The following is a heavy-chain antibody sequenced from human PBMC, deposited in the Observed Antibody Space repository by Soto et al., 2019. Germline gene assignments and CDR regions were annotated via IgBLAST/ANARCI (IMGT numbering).Heavy chain of an antibody. CDR2: ISYDGSNK. J-gene: IGHJ4*02. D-gene: IGHD2-2*01. CDR1: GFPFNSYA. Sequence: VVSLGLSCSGSGFPFNSYAMNWVRQAPGKGLEWVALISYDGSNKYYADSVKGRFTISRDSSKNTLYLQMNSLRAADTAVYYCGRCTSTSCHLGSDYWGQGNLVTVS. V-gene: IGHV3-30-3*01. CDR3: GRCTSTSCHLGSDY.